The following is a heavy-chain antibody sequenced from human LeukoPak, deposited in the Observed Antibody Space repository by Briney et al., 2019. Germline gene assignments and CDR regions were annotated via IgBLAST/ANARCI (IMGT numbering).Heavy chain of an antibody. Sequence: SETLSLTCTVSGDFISGSSYYWGWIRQPPGKGLEWIGSIYYSGTTYYNPSLKSRVTISVDTSKNQFSLRLSSVTAADTAVYYCARGVGEITMYDYWGQGTLVTVSS. CDR2: IYYSGTT. J-gene: IGHJ4*02. CDR1: GDFISGSSYY. D-gene: IGHD3-10*02. CDR3: ARGVGEITMYDY. V-gene: IGHV4-39*01.